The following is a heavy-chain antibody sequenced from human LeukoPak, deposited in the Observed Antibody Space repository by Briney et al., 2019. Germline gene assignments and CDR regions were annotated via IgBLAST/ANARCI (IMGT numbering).Heavy chain of an antibody. V-gene: IGHV4-4*07. Sequence: SETLSLTCTVSGGSISSYYWSWIRQPAGKGLEWIGRIYTSGSTNYNPSLKSRVTMSVDTSKNQFSLKLSSVTAADTAVYYCARGHMAAAGRRGYYFDYWGQGPLVTVSS. CDR1: GGSISSYY. J-gene: IGHJ4*02. CDR3: ARGHMAAAGRRGYYFDY. CDR2: IYTSGST. D-gene: IGHD6-13*01.